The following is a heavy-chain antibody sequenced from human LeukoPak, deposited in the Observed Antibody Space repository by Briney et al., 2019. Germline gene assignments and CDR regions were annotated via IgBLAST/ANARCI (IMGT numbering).Heavy chain of an antibody. V-gene: IGHV3-48*04. Sequence: PGGSLRLSCAASGFTFSSYSMNWVRQAPGKGLEWVSYISSSASRINYADSVKGRFTISRDNAKNSLYLQMNTLRAEDTAVYYCARDRGSYSYGMDVWGQGTTVTVSS. CDR1: GFTFSSYS. CDR2: ISSSASRI. CDR3: ARDRGSYSYGMDV. D-gene: IGHD3-16*01. J-gene: IGHJ6*02.